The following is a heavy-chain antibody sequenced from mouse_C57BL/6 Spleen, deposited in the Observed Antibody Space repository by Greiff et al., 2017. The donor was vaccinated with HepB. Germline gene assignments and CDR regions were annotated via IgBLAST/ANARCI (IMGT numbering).Heavy chain of an antibody. CDR3: ATHITTVVAKDY. J-gene: IGHJ2*01. CDR2: IYPGDGDT. D-gene: IGHD1-1*01. Sequence: QVQLQQSGPELVKPGASVKISCKASGYAFSSSWMNWVKQRPGKGLEWIGRIYPGDGDTNYNGKFKGKATLTADKSSSTAYMQLSSLTSEYSAVYFCATHITTVVAKDYWGQGTTRTVSS. V-gene: IGHV1-82*01. CDR1: GYAFSSSW.